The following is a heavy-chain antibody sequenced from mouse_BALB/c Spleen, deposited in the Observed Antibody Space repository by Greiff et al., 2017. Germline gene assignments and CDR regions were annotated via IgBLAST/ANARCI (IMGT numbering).Heavy chain of an antibody. V-gene: IGHV5-12-2*01. CDR3: ARHGNYCDY. D-gene: IGHD1-1*02. Sequence: EVKLMESGGGLVQPGGSLKLSCAASGFTFSSYTMSWVRQTPEKRLEWVAYISNGGGSTYYPDTVKGRFTISRDNAKNTLYLQMSSLKSEDTAIYYCARHGNYCDYWGQGTTLTVSS. J-gene: IGHJ2*01. CDR2: ISNGGGST. CDR1: GFTFSSYT.